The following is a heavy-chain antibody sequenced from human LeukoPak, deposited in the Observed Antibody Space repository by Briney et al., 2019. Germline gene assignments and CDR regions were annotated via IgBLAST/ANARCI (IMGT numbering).Heavy chain of an antibody. D-gene: IGHD3-22*01. CDR2: IYYSGST. Sequence: SETLSLACTVSGGSISSSSYYWGWIRQPPGKGLEWIGSIYYSGSTYYNPSLKSRVTISVDTSKNQFSLKLSSVTAADTAVYYCAREVYYDSSGYYLGPVRAFDIWGQGTMVTVSS. CDR1: GGSISSSSYY. J-gene: IGHJ3*02. V-gene: IGHV4-39*07. CDR3: AREVYYDSSGYYLGPVRAFDI.